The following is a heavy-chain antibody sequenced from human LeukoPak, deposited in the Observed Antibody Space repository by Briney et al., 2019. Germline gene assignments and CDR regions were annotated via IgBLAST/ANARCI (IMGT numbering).Heavy chain of an antibody. CDR1: GFTFSNYW. V-gene: IGHV3-7*01. Sequence: GGSLRLACAASGFTFSNYWMTWVRQAPGKGLEWVANIKQDGSEKYYVDSVKGRFTISRDNAKNSLYLQMNSLRAEDTAVYYCARSETSYYYDSSVYFYYYYGMDVWGQGTTVTVSS. J-gene: IGHJ6*02. CDR3: ARSETSYYYDSSVYFYYYYGMDV. D-gene: IGHD3-22*01. CDR2: IKQDGSEK.